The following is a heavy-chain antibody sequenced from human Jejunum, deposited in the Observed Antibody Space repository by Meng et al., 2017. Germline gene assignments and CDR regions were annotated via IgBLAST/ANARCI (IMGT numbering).Heavy chain of an antibody. CDR1: GGSVSSGSYY. V-gene: IGHV4-61*02. CDR2: IHTSGRT. J-gene: IGHJ4*02. CDR3: AREGYYDNTHVGDFDY. D-gene: IGHD3-22*01. Sequence: SETLSLTCTVSGGSVSSGSYYWSWIRQPAGKGLEWIGRIHTSGRTNYNPSLESRVTISADSSENQFSLRLDSVTAADTAVYYCAREGYYDNTHVGDFDYWGPGTLVTVSS.